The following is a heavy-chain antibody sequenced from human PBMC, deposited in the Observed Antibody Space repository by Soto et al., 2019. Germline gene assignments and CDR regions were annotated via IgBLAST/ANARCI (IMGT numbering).Heavy chain of an antibody. J-gene: IGHJ4*02. CDR1: GFTFGNYA. Sequence: EVQLLESGGGLVQPGGSLRLSCAASGFTFGNYAFSWVRQAPGKGLEWVSVISGGGDATYYPDSVKGRFTTSRDNSKNTGYLKMNSRRAEDTVVYSWAKKSLGSIPVPALYYFDYWGKGTLVTVSS. CDR2: ISGGGDAT. D-gene: IGHD6-19*01. V-gene: IGHV3-23*01. CDR3: AKKSLGSIPVPALYYFDY.